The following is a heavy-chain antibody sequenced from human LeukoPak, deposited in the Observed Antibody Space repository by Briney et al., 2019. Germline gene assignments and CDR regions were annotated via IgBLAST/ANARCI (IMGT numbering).Heavy chain of an antibody. J-gene: IGHJ3*01. CDR1: RDILSTTVVA. CDR2: TYYTSKWNT. D-gene: IGHD6-25*01. Sequence: SQTLSLTCALSRDILSTTVVAWDWVRQSPSRGLEWLRRTYYTSKWNTDYAVSVKSLIGVNPDTSKNPFYLQLNSVTAEDIAMYYGVRGRASALDVWGQDTMVTVSS. CDR3: VRGRASALDV. V-gene: IGHV6-1*01.